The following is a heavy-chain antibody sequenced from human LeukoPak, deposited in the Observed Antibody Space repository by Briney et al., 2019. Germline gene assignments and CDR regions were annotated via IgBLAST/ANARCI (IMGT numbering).Heavy chain of an antibody. J-gene: IGHJ6*03. V-gene: IGHV3-21*01. D-gene: IGHD5-18*01. CDR1: GFTFSSYR. CDR2: ISSSSTYI. CDR3: ARDEYSYGYYYYYMDV. Sequence: GGSLRLSCAASGFTFSSYRMNWVRQAPGKGLEWVSSISSSSTYIYYADSVRGRFTISRDNAKNSLYLQMNSQRAEDTAVYYCARDEYSYGYYYYYMDVWGKGTTVTVSS.